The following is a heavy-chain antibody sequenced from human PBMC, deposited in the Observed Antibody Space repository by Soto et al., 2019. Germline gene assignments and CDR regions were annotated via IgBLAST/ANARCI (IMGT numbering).Heavy chain of an antibody. Sequence: TSETLSLTCTVSGGXISSGGYYWSCIRQHPGKGLEWIGYIYYSGSTYYNPSLKSRVTISVDTSKNQFSLKLSSVTAADTAVYYCAVSYYDSSHLFGLFDGMDVWGQGTTVTVSS. CDR2: IYYSGST. CDR1: GGXISSGGYY. CDR3: AVSYYDSSHLFGLFDGMDV. J-gene: IGHJ6*02. D-gene: IGHD3-22*01. V-gene: IGHV4-31*03.